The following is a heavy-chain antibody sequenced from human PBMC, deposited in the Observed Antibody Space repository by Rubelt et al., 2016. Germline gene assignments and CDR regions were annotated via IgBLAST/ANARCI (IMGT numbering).Heavy chain of an antibody. V-gene: IGHV1-69*01. CDR1: GGTFSSYA. CDR3: ARDFVEGSDAFDI. D-gene: IGHD3-3*01. CDR2: IIPIFGTA. Sequence: QVQLVQSGAEVKKPGSSVKVSCKASGGTFSSYAISWVRQAPGQGLEWMGGIIPIFGTANYARKFQGRVTITADESTSTAYMGPSSLRSEDTGVYYCARDFVEGSDAFDIWGQGTMVTVSS. J-gene: IGHJ3*02.